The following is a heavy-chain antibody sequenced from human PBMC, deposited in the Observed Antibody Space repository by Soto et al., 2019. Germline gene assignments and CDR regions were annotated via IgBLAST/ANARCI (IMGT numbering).Heavy chain of an antibody. V-gene: IGHV3-30*18. CDR3: AKRTGFYGPIDY. J-gene: IGHJ4*02. CDR1: GFTFSSYG. CDR2: ISYDGSNK. D-gene: IGHD2-2*01. Sequence: GGSLRHSCAASGFTFSSYGMHWVRQAPGKGLEWVAVISYDGSNKYYADSVKGRFTISRDNSKNTLYLQMNSLTAEDTAVYYCAKRTGFYGPIDYWGQGTLVTVSS.